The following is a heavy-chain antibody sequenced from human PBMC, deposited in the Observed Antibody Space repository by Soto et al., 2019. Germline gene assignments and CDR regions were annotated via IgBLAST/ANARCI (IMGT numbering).Heavy chain of an antibody. V-gene: IGHV1-46*01. J-gene: IGHJ4*02. D-gene: IGHD3-10*02. CDR1: GYPFTNDY. CDR3: ARASWDSVRGVKEFDY. Sequence: QVQLVQSGAEVKKPGASVKVSCKASGYPFTNDYMHWVRQATGQGLESMGIINPSTGTTSYAHKFQGRVTITRDTSTSTGHMEVRSLRSDDTAGYYCARASWDSVRGVKEFDYWGQGTLVTVSS. CDR2: INPSTGTT.